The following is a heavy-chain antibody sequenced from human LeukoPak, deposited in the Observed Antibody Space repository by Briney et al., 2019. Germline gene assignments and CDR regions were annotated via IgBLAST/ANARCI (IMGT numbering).Heavy chain of an antibody. CDR1: GFTFDDYA. CDR3: AKDTLLYGSGIGWFSGLDP. CDR2: ISWNSGSI. D-gene: IGHD3-10*01. V-gene: IGHV3-9*01. J-gene: IGHJ5*02. Sequence: GRSLRLSCAASGFTFDDYAMHWVRQAPGKGLEWVSGISWNSGSIGYADSVKGRFTISRDNAKNSLYLQMNSLRAEDTALYYCAKDTLLYGSGIGWFSGLDPWGQGTLVTVSS.